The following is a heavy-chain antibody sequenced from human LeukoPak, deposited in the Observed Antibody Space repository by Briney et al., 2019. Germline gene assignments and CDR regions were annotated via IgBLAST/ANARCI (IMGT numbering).Heavy chain of an antibody. CDR2: VTGSGDYT. D-gene: IGHD5-12*01. CDR3: ARDPSGVATLDY. CDR1: GFTYSNYA. V-gene: IGHV3-23*01. Sequence: GGSLRLSCEASGFTYSNYAMNWVRQAPGKGLEWVSAVTGSGDYTYYADSVKGRFTISRDNSKNTLYLQMNSLRAEDTAVYYCARDPSGVATLDYWGQGTLVTVSS. J-gene: IGHJ4*02.